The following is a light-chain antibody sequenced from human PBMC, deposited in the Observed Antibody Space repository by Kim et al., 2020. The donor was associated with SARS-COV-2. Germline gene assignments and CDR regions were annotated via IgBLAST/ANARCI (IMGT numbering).Light chain of an antibody. J-gene: IGKJ2*01. Sequence: ERASISCRSSQSLLHSNGDDYLEWFLQKPGQPPHLLIYLGSTRASGVPDRFSGSGSGTDFTLEISRVEAEDVGVYYCMQALQTPRTFGQGTKLEI. CDR3: MQALQTPRT. CDR2: LGS. CDR1: QSLLHSNGDDY. V-gene: IGKV2-28*01.